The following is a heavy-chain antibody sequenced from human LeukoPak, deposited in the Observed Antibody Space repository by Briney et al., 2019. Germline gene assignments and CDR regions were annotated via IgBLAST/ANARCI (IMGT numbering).Heavy chain of an antibody. CDR3: ATSNSGSPYFDY. D-gene: IGHD4-23*01. J-gene: IGHJ4*02. V-gene: IGHV1-69*04. CDR2: IIPILGIA. CDR1: GGTFSSYA. Sequence: ASVKVSCRASGGTFSSYAISWVRQAPGQGLEWMGRIIPILGIANYAQKFQGRVTITADKSTSTAYMELSSLRSEDTAVYYCATSNSGSPYFDYWGQGTLVTVSS.